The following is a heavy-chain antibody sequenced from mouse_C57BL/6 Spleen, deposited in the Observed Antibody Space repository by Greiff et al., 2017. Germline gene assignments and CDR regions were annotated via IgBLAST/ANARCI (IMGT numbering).Heavy chain of an antibody. J-gene: IGHJ3*01. CDR3: ARAGPDPPAY. V-gene: IGHV1-50*01. D-gene: IGHD3-1*01. CDR2: IDPSDSYT. Sequence: VQLQQPGAELVKPGASVKLSCKASGYTFTSYWMQWVKQRPGQGLEWIGEIDPSDSYTNYNHKFKGKATLTVDTSSSTAYMQLSSLTSEDSAVYYCARAGPDPPAYWGQGTLVTVSA. CDR1: GYTFTSYW.